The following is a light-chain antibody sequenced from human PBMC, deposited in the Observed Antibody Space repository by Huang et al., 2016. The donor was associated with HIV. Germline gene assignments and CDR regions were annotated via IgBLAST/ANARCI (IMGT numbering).Light chain of an antibody. CDR1: QSGATN. CDR3: QQYNNWPPWT. CDR2: HAS. Sequence: EIVMTQSPATLSVSPGEGVTLSCRASQSGATNLVWYQQRPGQAPRLLMYHASIRSAGIPARFSGSGSGTEFTLTISSLQSEDFAVYYCQQYNNWPPWTFGQGTKVEI. J-gene: IGKJ1*01. V-gene: IGKV3-15*01.